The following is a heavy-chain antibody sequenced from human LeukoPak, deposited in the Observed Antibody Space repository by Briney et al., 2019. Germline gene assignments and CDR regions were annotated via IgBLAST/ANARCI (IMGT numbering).Heavy chain of an antibody. J-gene: IGHJ4*02. V-gene: IGHV3-23*01. CDR3: AKVRWQQLVDFDY. CDR2: ISGSGGST. D-gene: IGHD6-13*01. CDR1: GFIFSSYA. Sequence: PGGSLRLSCAASGFIFSSYAMSWVRQAPGKGLERVSAISGSGGSTYYADSVKGRFPISRDNSKNTLYLQMNSLRAEDTAVYYCAKVRWQQLVDFDYWGQGTLVTVSS.